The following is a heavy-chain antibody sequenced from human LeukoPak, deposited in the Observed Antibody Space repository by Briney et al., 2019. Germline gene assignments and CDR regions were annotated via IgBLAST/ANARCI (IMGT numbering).Heavy chain of an antibody. J-gene: IGHJ5*02. CDR1: GGSFSGYY. V-gene: IGHV4-34*01. CDR2: INHSGST. CDR3: ARRSHHYDSSGYLNWFDP. D-gene: IGHD3-22*01. Sequence: SETLSLTCAVYGGSFSGYYWSWIRQPPGKGLEWTGEINHSGSTNYNPSLKSRVTISVDTSKNQFSLKLSSVTAADTAVYYCARRSHHYDSSGYLNWFDPWGQGTLVTVSS.